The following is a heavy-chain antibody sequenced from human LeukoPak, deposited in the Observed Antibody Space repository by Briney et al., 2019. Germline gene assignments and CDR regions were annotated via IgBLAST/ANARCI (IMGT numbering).Heavy chain of an antibody. D-gene: IGHD2-2*01. Sequence: SETLSLTCAVYGGSFSGYYWSWIRQPSGKGLEWIGEINHSGSTNYNPSLKSRVTISVDTSKNQFSLKLSSVTAADTAVYYCAGQFNCSSTSCSIEDAFDIWGQGTMVTVSS. CDR1: GGSFSGYY. V-gene: IGHV4-34*01. CDR3: AGQFNCSSTSCSIEDAFDI. CDR2: INHSGST. J-gene: IGHJ3*02.